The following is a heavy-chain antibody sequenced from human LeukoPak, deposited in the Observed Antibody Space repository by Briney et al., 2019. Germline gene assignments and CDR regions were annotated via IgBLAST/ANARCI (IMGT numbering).Heavy chain of an antibody. CDR3: ARAYCTNGVCYTGDYYYMDV. D-gene: IGHD2-8*01. CDR2: IIPIFGTA. Sequence: ASVRVSCKASGYTFSNYGISWVRQAPGQGLEWMGGIIPIFGTANYAQKFQGRVTITADESTSTAYMELSSLRSEDTAVYYCARAYCTNGVCYTGDYYYMDVWGKGTTVTVSS. CDR1: GYTFSNYG. J-gene: IGHJ6*03. V-gene: IGHV1-69*13.